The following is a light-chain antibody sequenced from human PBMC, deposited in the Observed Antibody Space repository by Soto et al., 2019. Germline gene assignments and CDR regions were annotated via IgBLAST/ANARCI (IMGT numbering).Light chain of an antibody. CDR3: SSYAGSNNPVI. V-gene: IGLV2-8*01. CDR2: EVS. J-gene: IGLJ2*01. Sequence: QSVLTQPPSASGSPGQSVTISCTGTSSDVGGYNYVSWYQQHPGKAPKFMIYEVSKRPSGVPDRFSGSKSGNTACLTVSGLQADDEADYYCSSYAGSNNPVIFGGGTKLTVL. CDR1: SSDVGGYNY.